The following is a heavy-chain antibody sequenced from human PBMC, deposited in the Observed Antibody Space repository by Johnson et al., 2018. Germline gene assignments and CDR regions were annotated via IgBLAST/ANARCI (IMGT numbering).Heavy chain of an antibody. CDR3: AKVIRRGNYYDSSGYLDAFDI. Sequence: VQLVESGGGLVQXGGSLRLSCAASGFTFSSYAMSWVRQAPGKGLEWVSAISGSGGSTYYADSVKGRFTISRDNSKNTLYLQMNSLRAEDTAVYYCAKVIRRGNYYDSSGYLDAFDIWGQGTMVTVSS. V-gene: IGHV3-23*04. CDR1: GFTFSSYA. J-gene: IGHJ3*02. CDR2: ISGSGGST. D-gene: IGHD3-22*01.